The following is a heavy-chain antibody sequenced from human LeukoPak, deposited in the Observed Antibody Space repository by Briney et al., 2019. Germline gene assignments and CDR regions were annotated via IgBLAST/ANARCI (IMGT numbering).Heavy chain of an antibody. J-gene: IGHJ4*02. D-gene: IGHD3-3*01. CDR2: ISAYNGNT. CDR1: GYTFTSYG. V-gene: IGHV1-18*01. Sequence: GASVKVSCKASGYTFTSYGISWVRQAPGQGLEWMGWISAYNGNTNYAQKLQGRVTMTTDTSTSTAYMELRSLRFDDTAVYYCARARTIFGVVNFDYWGQGTLVTVSS. CDR3: ARARTIFGVVNFDY.